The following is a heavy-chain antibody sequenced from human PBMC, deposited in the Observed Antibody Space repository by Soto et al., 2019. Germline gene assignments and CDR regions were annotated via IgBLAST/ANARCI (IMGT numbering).Heavy chain of an antibody. CDR2: NYYSGST. CDR1: GGSISSGDFY. CDR3: ARERVPAYIHHTWFDP. J-gene: IGHJ5*02. Sequence: PSETLSLTCTVSGGSISSGDFYWSWIRQPPGRGLEWIGYNYYSGSTYYNPSLQSRVAISLDTSKNQFSLKLSSVTAADTAVYYCARERVPAYIHHTWFDPWGQGSLVTVSS. D-gene: IGHD2-2*02. V-gene: IGHV4-30-4*01.